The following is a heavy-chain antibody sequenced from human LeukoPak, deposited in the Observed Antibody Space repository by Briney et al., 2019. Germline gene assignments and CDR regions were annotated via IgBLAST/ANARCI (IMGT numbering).Heavy chain of an antibody. Sequence: GSLRLSCAASGFTFGSYAMHWVRQAPGKGLEWVAVMSYDGINKYYADSVNGRFTISRDNSKNTLYLQMNSLRAEDTAVYYCAKDGALVDTAMVIAEYFHHWGQGTLVTVSS. CDR1: GFTFGSYA. CDR3: AKDGALVDTAMVIAEYFHH. J-gene: IGHJ1*01. V-gene: IGHV3-30*18. CDR2: MSYDGINK. D-gene: IGHD5-18*01.